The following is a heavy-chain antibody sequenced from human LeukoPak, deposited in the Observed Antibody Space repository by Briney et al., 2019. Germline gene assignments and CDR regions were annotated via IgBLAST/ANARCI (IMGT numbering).Heavy chain of an antibody. CDR1: GFTFSSDW. CDR3: ARARASDY. Sequence: GGSLRLSCAASGFTFSSDWMSWVRQAPGKGLEWVANIKQDGSEKYYVDSVKGRFTISRDNAKNSLYLQMNSLRAEDTAVYYCARARASDYWGQGTLVTVSS. V-gene: IGHV3-7*01. CDR2: IKQDGSEK. D-gene: IGHD6-6*01. J-gene: IGHJ4*02.